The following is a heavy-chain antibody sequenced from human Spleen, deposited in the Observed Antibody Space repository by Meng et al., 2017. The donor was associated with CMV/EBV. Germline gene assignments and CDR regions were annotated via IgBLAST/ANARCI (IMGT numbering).Heavy chain of an antibody. CDR1: GFTFGHYA. J-gene: IGHJ4*02. Sequence: GGSLRLSCAASGFTFGHYAMTWVRQAPGEGLQWVSYIGGSGGSTYYAESVKGRFTISRDNSKNTLYLQMNSLRVDDTAVYYCARDYIIPAAGFDCWGQGSLVTVSS. CDR2: IGGSGGST. CDR3: ARDYIIPAAGFDC. V-gene: IGHV3-23*01. D-gene: IGHD6-13*01.